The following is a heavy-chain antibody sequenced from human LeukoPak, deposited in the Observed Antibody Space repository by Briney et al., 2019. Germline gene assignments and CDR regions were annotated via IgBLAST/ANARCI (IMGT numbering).Heavy chain of an antibody. CDR1: GGSISSYY. D-gene: IGHD3-22*01. Sequence: PSETLSLTCTVSGGSISSYYWSWIRQPPGKGLEWIGYIYYSGSTNYNPSLKSRVTISVDTSKNQFSLKLSSVTAADTAVYYCARAPITMIGLSCMDVWGQGTTVTVSS. J-gene: IGHJ6*02. V-gene: IGHV4-59*01. CDR2: IYYSGST. CDR3: ARAPITMIGLSCMDV.